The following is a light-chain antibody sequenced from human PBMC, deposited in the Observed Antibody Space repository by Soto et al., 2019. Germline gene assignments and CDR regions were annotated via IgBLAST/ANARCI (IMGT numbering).Light chain of an antibody. V-gene: IGKV2-24*01. J-gene: IGKJ1*01. CDR1: QSLVHADGNTY. CDR2: KVS. CDR3: MQATQARS. Sequence: DPVLTQTPLSSPVTLGQSASISCKSNQSLVHADGNTYLNWLQQRPGQPPRLLIYKVSNRXXGXPXXFSGSGARTDFTLQISRVEAEDVGVYYCMQATQARSFGQGTKVEIK.